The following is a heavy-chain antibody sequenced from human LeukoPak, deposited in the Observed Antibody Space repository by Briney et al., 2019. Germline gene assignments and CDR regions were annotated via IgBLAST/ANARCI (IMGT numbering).Heavy chain of an antibody. CDR1: GGTFSSYA. CDR3: ARDGVVVAATPDYYYYGMDV. D-gene: IGHD2-15*01. CDR2: IIPIFGTA. V-gene: IGHV1-69*06. J-gene: IGHJ6*04. Sequence: SVKVSCKASGGTFSSYAISWVRQAPGQGLEWMGGIIPIFGTANYAQKFQGRVTITADKSTSTAYMELSSLRSEDTAVYYCARDGVVVAATPDYYYYGMDVWGKGTTVTVSS.